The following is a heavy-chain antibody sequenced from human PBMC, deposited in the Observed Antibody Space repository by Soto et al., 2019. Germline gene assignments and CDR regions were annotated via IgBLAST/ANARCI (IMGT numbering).Heavy chain of an antibody. CDR1: GFTFSTYS. J-gene: IGHJ4*02. V-gene: IGHV3-48*01. D-gene: IGHD2-2*01. CDR2: ISGSGGTI. Sequence: EVQLVESGGGLVQPGGSLRLSCAGSGFTFSTYSMDWVRQAPGKGLEWISYISGSGGTIYYADSVKGRFTVSRDNAKXXXXXXXXXLXXXXXXXXXCVRDAGSLGYWGQGTLVTVSS. CDR3: VRDAGSLGY.